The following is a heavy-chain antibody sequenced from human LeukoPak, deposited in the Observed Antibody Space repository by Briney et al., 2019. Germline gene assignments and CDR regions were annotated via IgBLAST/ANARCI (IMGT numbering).Heavy chain of an antibody. V-gene: IGHV4-59*01. CDR1: GGSIKNYY. D-gene: IGHD3-10*01. J-gene: IGHJ6*03. CDR2: IYYSGST. CDR3: ARDVPRGTGYMDV. Sequence: SETLSLTCTVSGGSIKNYYWTWIRQPPGKGLEWIGYIYYSGSTSSNPSLKSRVTISVDASKNQFSLRLKYVTAADTAVYYCARDVPRGTGYMDVWGKGTTVTVS.